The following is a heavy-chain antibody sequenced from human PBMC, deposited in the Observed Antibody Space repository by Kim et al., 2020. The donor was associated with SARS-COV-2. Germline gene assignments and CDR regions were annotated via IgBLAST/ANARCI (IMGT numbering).Heavy chain of an antibody. J-gene: IGHJ4*02. CDR3: ASLVGATKRGGDY. D-gene: IGHD1-26*01. V-gene: IGHV4-39*01. CDR1: GGSISSSSYY. Sequence: SETLSLTCTVSGGSISSSSYYWGWIRQPPGKGLEWIGSIYYSGSTYYNPSLKSRVTISVDTSKNQFSLKLSSVTAADTAVYYCASLVGATKRGGDYWGQGTLVTVSS. CDR2: IYYSGST.